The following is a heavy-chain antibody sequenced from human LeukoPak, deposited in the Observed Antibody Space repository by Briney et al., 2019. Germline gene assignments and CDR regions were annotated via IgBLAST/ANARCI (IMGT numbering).Heavy chain of an antibody. CDR2: INHSGST. V-gene: IGHV4-34*01. CDR3: AREDIVVVVAATFFDY. J-gene: IGHJ4*02. Sequence: PSETLSLTCAVYGGSFSGYYWSWIRQPPGKGLEWIGEINHSGSTNYNPSLKSRVTISVDTSKNQFSLKLSSVTAADTAVYYCAREDIVVVVAATFFDYWGQGTLVTVSS. D-gene: IGHD2-15*01. CDR1: GGSFSGYY.